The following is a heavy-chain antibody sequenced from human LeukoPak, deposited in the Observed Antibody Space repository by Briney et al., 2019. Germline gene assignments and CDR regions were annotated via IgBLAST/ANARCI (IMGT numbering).Heavy chain of an antibody. D-gene: IGHD2-15*01. Sequence: SETLSLTCTVSGGSVSSGSHYWSWIRQPPGKGLEWIGYIYYSGSTNYNPSLKSRVTISVDTSKNQFSLKLSSVTAADTAVYYCARDARLKYCSGGSCFFDPWGQGTLVTVSS. J-gene: IGHJ5*02. CDR2: IYYSGST. CDR1: GGSVSSGSHY. CDR3: ARDARLKYCSGGSCFFDP. V-gene: IGHV4-61*01.